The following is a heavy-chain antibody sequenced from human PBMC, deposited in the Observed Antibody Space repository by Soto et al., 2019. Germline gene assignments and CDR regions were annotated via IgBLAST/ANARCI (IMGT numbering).Heavy chain of an antibody. Sequence: GGSLRLSCAASGVTFSNAWMNWVRQAPGKGLEWVGRIKSKTDGGTTDYAAPVKGRFTISRDDSKNTLYLQMNSLKTEDTAVYYCSRDLATVTPWYSDLWGRGTLVTVSS. V-gene: IGHV3-15*07. CDR1: GVTFSNAW. D-gene: IGHD4-17*01. CDR3: SRDLATVTPWYSDL. CDR2: IKSKTDGGTT. J-gene: IGHJ2*01.